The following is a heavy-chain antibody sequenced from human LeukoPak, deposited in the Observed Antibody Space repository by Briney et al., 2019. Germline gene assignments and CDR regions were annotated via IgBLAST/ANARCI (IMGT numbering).Heavy chain of an antibody. D-gene: IGHD3-10*01. CDR1: GYSISSGYY. CDR3: ARGGGGLWFGDYDYMDA. Sequence: SETLSLTCTVSGYSISSGYYWGWIRQPPGKGLEWIGSIYHSGSTYYNPSLNSRVTISVDTSKNQFSLKLSSVTAADTAVYYCARGGGGLWFGDYDYMDAWGKGTTVTVSS. CDR2: IYHSGST. V-gene: IGHV4-38-2*02. J-gene: IGHJ6*03.